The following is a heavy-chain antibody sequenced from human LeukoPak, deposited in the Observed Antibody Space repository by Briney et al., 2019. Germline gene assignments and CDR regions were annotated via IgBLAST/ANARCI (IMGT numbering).Heavy chain of an antibody. D-gene: IGHD5-12*01. J-gene: IGHJ4*02. CDR3: ARDRTAYSYGTLFDY. CDR2: IQYDGTNK. Sequence: PGGSLRLSCAASTFTSSIYGMHWVRQAPGKGLEWVAFIQYDGTNKYYADSVKGRFTISRDNSRNTLYLQMNSLRAEDTAVYYCARDRTAYSYGTLFDYWGQGTLVTVSS. CDR1: TFTSSIYG. V-gene: IGHV3-30*02.